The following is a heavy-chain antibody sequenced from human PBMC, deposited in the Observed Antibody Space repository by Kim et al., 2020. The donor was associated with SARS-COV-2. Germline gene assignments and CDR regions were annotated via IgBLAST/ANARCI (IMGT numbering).Heavy chain of an antibody. CDR1: GYTLTELS. J-gene: IGHJ5*02. CDR3: ATSITIFGGFDP. D-gene: IGHD3-3*01. Sequence: ASVKVSCKVSGYTLTELSMHWVRQAPGKGLEWMGGFDPEDGETTYAQKFQGRVTMTEDTSTDTAYMERSRLRSEDTAGHYCATSITIFGGFDPWGQGTRVTVSS. V-gene: IGHV1-24*01. CDR2: FDPEDGET.